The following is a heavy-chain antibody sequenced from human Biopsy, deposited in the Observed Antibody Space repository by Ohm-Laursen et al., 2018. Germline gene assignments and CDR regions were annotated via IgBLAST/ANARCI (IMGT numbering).Heavy chain of an antibody. Sequence: SETLSLTCPVSGGSISSSTTYYWAWLRQPPGKGLEWIGSIYNTETTFYNPSLKRRVTISVDTSTNQFSLKVSSVTAADTALYFCARHPTGFWFDPWGHGTLVTVSS. CDR3: ARHPTGFWFDP. CDR2: IYNTETT. CDR1: GGSISSSTTYY. V-gene: IGHV4-39*01. J-gene: IGHJ5*02.